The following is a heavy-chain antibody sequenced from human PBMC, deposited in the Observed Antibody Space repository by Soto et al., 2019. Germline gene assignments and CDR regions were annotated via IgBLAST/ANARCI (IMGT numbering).Heavy chain of an antibody. V-gene: IGHV1-69*13. J-gene: IGHJ4*02. CDR1: GGTFSSYA. CDR2: IIPIFGAA. CDR3: ARLDCATECRQYFFDH. D-gene: IGHD2-15*01. Sequence: PVKISCKASGGTFSSYAISWVRKAPGHGLEWMGGIIPIFGAANYAQKFQGRVTITADESTSTAYMELSSLRSEDTAVYYCARLDCATECRQYFFDHWGQGTLVTVSS.